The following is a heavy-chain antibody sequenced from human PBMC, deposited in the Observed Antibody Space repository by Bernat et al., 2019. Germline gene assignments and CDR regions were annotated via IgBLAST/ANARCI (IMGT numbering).Heavy chain of an antibody. CDR2: IWYDGSKK. Sequence: QVQLVESGGGVVQPGRSLRLSCAASGFTFTSYGFHWVRQAPGKGLEWVALIWYDGSKKNYADSVKGRFTISRDSSKNTLYLQMNSLRAEDMAVYHCARDLGNFDSGGSYFDYWGQGTLVTVSS. CDR1: GFTFTSYG. V-gene: IGHV3-33*01. J-gene: IGHJ4*02. D-gene: IGHD2-15*01. CDR3: ARDLGNFDSGGSYFDY.